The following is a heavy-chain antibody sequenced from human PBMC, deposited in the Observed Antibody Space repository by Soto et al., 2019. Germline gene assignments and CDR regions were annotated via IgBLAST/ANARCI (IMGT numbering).Heavy chain of an antibody. J-gene: IGHJ3*02. CDR3: TTANSNDAFDI. D-gene: IGHD4-4*01. Sequence: GGSLRLPCAASGFTFSNAWMSWVRQAPGKGLEWVGRIKSKTDGGTTDYAAPVKGRFTISRDDSKNTLYLQMNSLKTEDTAVYYCTTANSNDAFDIWGQGTMVTVSS. V-gene: IGHV3-15*01. CDR2: IKSKTDGGTT. CDR1: GFTFSNAW.